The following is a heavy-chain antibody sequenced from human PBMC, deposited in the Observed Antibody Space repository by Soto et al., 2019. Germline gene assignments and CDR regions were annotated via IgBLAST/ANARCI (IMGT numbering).Heavy chain of an antibody. CDR1: GFTFSSYV. J-gene: IGHJ6*02. CDR2: ISYDGNNK. V-gene: IGHV3-30-3*01. Sequence: GGSLRLSCAASGFTFSSYVMHWVRQAPGKGLEWVAIISYDGNNKYYADSVKGRFTISRDNSKNTLYLQMNSLRAEDTAVYYCARAGCDGGNCYTLVGLRYGMDVWGQGTTVTVSS. D-gene: IGHD2-15*01. CDR3: ARAGCDGGNCYTLVGLRYGMDV.